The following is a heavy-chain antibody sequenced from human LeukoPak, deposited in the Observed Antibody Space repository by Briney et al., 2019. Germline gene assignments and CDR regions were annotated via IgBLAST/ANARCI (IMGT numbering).Heavy chain of an antibody. CDR1: GFTFSSYG. CDR3: ARDRENGGFDP. J-gene: IGHJ5*02. CDR2: IWYDGSNK. V-gene: IGHV3-33*01. D-gene: IGHD4-17*01. Sequence: GGSLRLSCAASGFTFSSYGMHWVRQAPGKGLERVAVIWYDGSNKYYADSVKGRFTISRDNSKNTLYLQMNSLRAEDTAVYYCARDRENGGFDPWGQGTLVTVSS.